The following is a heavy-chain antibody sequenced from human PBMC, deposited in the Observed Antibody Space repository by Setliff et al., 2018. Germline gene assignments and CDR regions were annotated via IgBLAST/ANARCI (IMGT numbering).Heavy chain of an antibody. CDR1: GGSVSPYF. CDR3: ARDRTAYTYGLDV. J-gene: IGHJ6*02. CDR2: IYHNGNT. V-gene: IGHV4-59*02. D-gene: IGHD3-16*01. Sequence: SETLSLTCTVSGGSVSPYFWSWIRQPPGKGLEWIGYIYHNGNTNFNPSLKSRVNMSVDTSNKQFVLNVKAVTAADTAVYYCARDRTAYTYGLDVWGQGTTVTVSS.